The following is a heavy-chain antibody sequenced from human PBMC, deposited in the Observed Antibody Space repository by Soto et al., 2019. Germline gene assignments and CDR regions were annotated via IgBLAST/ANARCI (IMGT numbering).Heavy chain of an antibody. CDR1: GFTFSSYA. CDR2: ISGSGGST. CDR3: AKSLGYYYYGMDV. V-gene: IGHV3-23*01. Sequence: GGSLRLSCAASGFTFSSYAMSWVRQAPGKGLEWVSAISGSGGSTYYADSVKGRFTISRDNSKNTLCLQMNSLRAEDTAVYYCAKSLGYYYYGMDVWGQGTTVTVSS. J-gene: IGHJ6*02.